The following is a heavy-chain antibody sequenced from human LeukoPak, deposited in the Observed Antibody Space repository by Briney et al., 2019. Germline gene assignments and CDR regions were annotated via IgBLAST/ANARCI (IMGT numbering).Heavy chain of an antibody. J-gene: IGHJ4*02. CDR2: IYWDDEK. V-gene: IGHV2-5*02. CDR1: GFSLTATRVG. Sequence: SGPTLVNPTQTLTLTCSFSGFSLTATRVGVGWIRQPPGKALEWLALIYWDDEKRYSPSLKSRLTITKDTSKNQVVLTITNMDPVDTATYYCAHMTTVVTSFDYWGQGTLVTVSS. D-gene: IGHD4-23*01. CDR3: AHMTTVVTSFDY.